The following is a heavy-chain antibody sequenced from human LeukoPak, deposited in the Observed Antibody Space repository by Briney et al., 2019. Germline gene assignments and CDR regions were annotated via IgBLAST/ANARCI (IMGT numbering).Heavy chain of an antibody. J-gene: IGHJ4*02. CDR1: GFTFSSYE. CDR2: ISSSGSTI. D-gene: IGHD3-16*01. V-gene: IGHV3-48*03. Sequence: GGSLRLSCAASGFTFSSYEMNWVRQAPGKGLEWVSYISSSGSTIYYADSVKGRFTISRDNAKNSLYLQMNSLRAEDTAVYYCARISHSAYIHDYWGREPWSPSPQ. CDR3: ARISHSAYIHDY.